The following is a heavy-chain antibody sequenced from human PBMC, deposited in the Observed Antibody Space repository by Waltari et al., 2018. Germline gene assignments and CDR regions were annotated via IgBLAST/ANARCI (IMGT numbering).Heavy chain of an antibody. J-gene: IGHJ3*02. D-gene: IGHD3-22*01. CDR1: GFTFSSYS. CDR2: ISSSSSTI. Sequence: EVQLVESGGGLVQPGGSLRLSCAASGFTFSSYSMNWVRQAPGKGLEWVSYISSSSSTIYYADPVKGRFTISRDNAKNSLYLQMNSLRAEDTAVYYCARGDGGYYDSSGYYYGLSGYDAFDIWGQGTMVTVSS. CDR3: ARGDGGYYDSSGYYYGLSGYDAFDI. V-gene: IGHV3-48*04.